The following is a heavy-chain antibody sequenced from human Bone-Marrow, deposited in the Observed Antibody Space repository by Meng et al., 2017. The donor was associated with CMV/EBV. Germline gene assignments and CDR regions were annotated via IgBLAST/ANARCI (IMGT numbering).Heavy chain of an antibody. CDR1: GFTFSSYS. D-gene: IGHD3-3*01. CDR2: ISSSSSYL. Sequence: GESLKISCAASGFTFSSYSMNWVRQAPGEGLEWVSSISSSSSYLYYADSVKGRFTISRDNAKNSLYLQMNSLRAEDTAVYYCARDQDSYYDFWSGYYRSNYYFDYWGQGTLVTVSS. CDR3: ARDQDSYYDFWSGYYRSNYYFDY. V-gene: IGHV3-21*01. J-gene: IGHJ4*02.